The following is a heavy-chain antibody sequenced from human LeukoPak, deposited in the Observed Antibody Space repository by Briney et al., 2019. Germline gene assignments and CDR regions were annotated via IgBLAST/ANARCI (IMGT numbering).Heavy chain of an antibody. CDR3: ARDQRYYGSGSPAEDY. CDR1: GLTFSGYG. V-gene: IGHV3-74*01. CDR2: INSDGSTT. J-gene: IGHJ4*02. D-gene: IGHD3-10*01. Sequence: GGSLRLSCAASGLTFSGYGMHWVRQAPGKGLVRVSRINSDGSTTNYADSVKGRFTISRDNAKNTLYLQMNSLRAEDTAVYYCARDQRYYGSGSPAEDYWGQGTLVTVSS.